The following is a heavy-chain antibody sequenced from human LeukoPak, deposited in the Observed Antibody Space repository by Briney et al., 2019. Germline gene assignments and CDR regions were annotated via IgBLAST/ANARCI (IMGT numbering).Heavy chain of an antibody. Sequence: GGSLRLSCAASGFTFSTYGMHWVRRAPGKGLEWMTFIRFDGSEKYYADSVKGRFTISRDYSKNTLFLQMSSLRPEDTAVYYCALGKNFGYHYFDFWGQGALVTVSS. CDR3: ALGKNFGYHYFDF. D-gene: IGHD2-2*03. J-gene: IGHJ4*02. CDR2: IRFDGSEK. V-gene: IGHV3-30*02. CDR1: GFTFSTYG.